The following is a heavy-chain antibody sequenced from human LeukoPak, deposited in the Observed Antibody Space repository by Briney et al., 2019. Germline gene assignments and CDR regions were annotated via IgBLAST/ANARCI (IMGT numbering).Heavy chain of an antibody. CDR2: INNNSNYI. D-gene: IGHD3-10*02. Sequence: PGGSLRLSCAASGFTFSTYTMNWVRQAPGKGLEWVSSINNNSNYIHYADSVKGRFTISRDNAKSSLYLQMNSLRADDTAVYYCFVRAVGSRDYWGQGTLVTVSS. J-gene: IGHJ4*02. CDR1: GFTFSTYT. V-gene: IGHV3-21*01. CDR3: FVRAVGSRDY.